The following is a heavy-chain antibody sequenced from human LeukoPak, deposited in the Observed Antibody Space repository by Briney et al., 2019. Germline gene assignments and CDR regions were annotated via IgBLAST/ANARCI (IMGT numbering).Heavy chain of an antibody. J-gene: IGHJ3*02. Sequence: GESLKISCKGSGYSFTSYWIGWVRQMPGKGLEWMGTIYPGDSDTRYSPSFQGQVTISADKSISTAYLQWSSLKASDTAMYYCARRGVRYCSSTSCSASDAFDIWGQGTMVTVSS. D-gene: IGHD2-2*01. CDR2: IYPGDSDT. CDR1: GYSFTSYW. CDR3: ARRGVRYCSSTSCSASDAFDI. V-gene: IGHV5-51*01.